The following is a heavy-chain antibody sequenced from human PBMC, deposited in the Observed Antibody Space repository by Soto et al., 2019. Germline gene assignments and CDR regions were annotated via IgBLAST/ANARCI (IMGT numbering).Heavy chain of an antibody. V-gene: IGHV4-31*03. J-gene: IGHJ4*02. CDR2: IDYSGST. Sequence: TLSLTCTVVNVYISSRAYYWIRINKHPGKGLEWGGYIDYSGSTDDNPSLKRRVIISADTFANQFSLKLRSVTAADSVVSYCARLAARPPGFDYWGQGTLVTVSS. CDR1: NVYISSRAYY. D-gene: IGHD6-6*01. CDR3: ARLAARPPGFDY.